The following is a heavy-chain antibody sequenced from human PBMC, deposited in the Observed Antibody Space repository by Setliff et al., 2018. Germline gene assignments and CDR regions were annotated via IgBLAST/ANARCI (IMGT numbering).Heavy chain of an antibody. CDR2: IKQDGSEK. J-gene: IGHJ4*02. Sequence: GESLKISCAASGFTFSSYWMTWVRQAPGKGLEWVANIKQDGSEKYYMDSVKGLFTISRDNAKNSVYLQMNSLRADDTAVYYCAREMPVVSLFDYWGQGTLVTVSS. D-gene: IGHD3-22*01. CDR1: GFTFSSYW. V-gene: IGHV3-7*01. CDR3: AREMPVVSLFDY.